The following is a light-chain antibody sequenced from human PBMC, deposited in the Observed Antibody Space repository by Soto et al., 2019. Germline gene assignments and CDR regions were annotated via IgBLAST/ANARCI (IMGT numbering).Light chain of an antibody. V-gene: IGLV2-8*01. Sequence: QAVVTQPPSASGSPGQSVTISCTGTTSDIGGFNYVSWYQQHPGKAPKLLIYEVSKRPSGVPDRFSGSKSGNAASLTVSGLLAEDEADYYCAAYAGSYRPVLFGGGTKLTVL. CDR3: AAYAGSYRPVL. CDR1: TSDIGGFNY. CDR2: EVS. J-gene: IGLJ3*02.